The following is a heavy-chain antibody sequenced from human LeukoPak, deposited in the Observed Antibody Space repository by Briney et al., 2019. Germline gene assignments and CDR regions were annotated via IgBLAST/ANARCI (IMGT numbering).Heavy chain of an antibody. D-gene: IGHD3-3*01. Sequence: GGSLRLSCAASGFTFSTYWMNWYRQAPGKGLEWVGNINQDASEINYVDSVRGRFTISRDNAKNSLHLQMNSLRAEDTAVYYCARDSYDFWSGYYLGGFDYWGQGTLVTVSS. CDR3: ARDSYDFWSGYYLGGFDY. V-gene: IGHV3-7*01. CDR2: INQDASEI. J-gene: IGHJ4*02. CDR1: GFTFSTYW.